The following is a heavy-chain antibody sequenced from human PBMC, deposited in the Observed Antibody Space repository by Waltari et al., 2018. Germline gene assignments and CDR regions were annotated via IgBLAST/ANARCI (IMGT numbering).Heavy chain of an antibody. D-gene: IGHD2-2*01. Sequence: QVQLQESGPGLVKPSETLSLTCTASGGSISRYYWSWIRQPPGTGLEWSGYIYYSGSTNYNPSLKSRVTISVDTSKNQFSLKLSSVTAADTAVYYCARGSIVVVPAAMKRDAVDIWGQGTMVTVSS. J-gene: IGHJ3*02. CDR2: IYYSGST. CDR1: GGSISRYY. V-gene: IGHV4-59*01. CDR3: ARGSIVVVPAAMKRDAVDI.